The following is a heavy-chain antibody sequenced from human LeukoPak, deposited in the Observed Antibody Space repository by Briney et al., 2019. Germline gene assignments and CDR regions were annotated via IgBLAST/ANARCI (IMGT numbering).Heavy chain of an antibody. CDR1: GFTFSSYA. CDR2: VYTDGITT. CDR3: ARGLYGDPVGFDF. D-gene: IGHD4-23*01. J-gene: IGHJ4*02. Sequence: PGGSLRLSCAASGFTFSSYAMSWVRQAPGEGPVWVSRVYTDGITTNYADSVKGRFTISRDNAQNALYLQMHSLRAEDTAVYYCARGLYGDPVGFDFWGQGILVTVSS. V-gene: IGHV3-74*01.